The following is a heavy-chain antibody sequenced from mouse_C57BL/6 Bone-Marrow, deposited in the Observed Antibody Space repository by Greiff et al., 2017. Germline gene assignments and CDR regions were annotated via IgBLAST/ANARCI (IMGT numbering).Heavy chain of an antibody. J-gene: IGHJ2*01. D-gene: IGHD1-1*01. CDR1: GYSITSGYY. Sequence: EVKLMESGPGLVKPSQSLSLTCSVTGYSITSGYYWNWIRQFPGNKLEWMGYISYDGSNNYNPSLKNRISITRDTSKNQFFLKLNSVTTEDTATYYCASLITTGSLRDYFDYWGQGTTLTVSS. V-gene: IGHV3-6*01. CDR2: ISYDGSN. CDR3: ASLITTGSLRDYFDY.